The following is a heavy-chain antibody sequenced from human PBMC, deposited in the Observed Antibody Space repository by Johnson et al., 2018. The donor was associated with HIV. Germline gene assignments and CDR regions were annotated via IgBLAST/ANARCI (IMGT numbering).Heavy chain of an antibody. Sequence: VQLVESGGGVVQPGRSLRLSCAASGFTFSDYAMSWVRQAPGQGLEWVGFLRSKAYGGTTEYAASVKGRFTISRDDSKGIAYLQMNSLKTEDTAVYYCTRIWSSAGAFDIWGQGTMVTVSS. CDR1: GFTFSDYA. V-gene: IGHV3-49*04. CDR3: TRIWSSAGAFDI. CDR2: LRSKAYGGTT. J-gene: IGHJ3*02. D-gene: IGHD3-3*01.